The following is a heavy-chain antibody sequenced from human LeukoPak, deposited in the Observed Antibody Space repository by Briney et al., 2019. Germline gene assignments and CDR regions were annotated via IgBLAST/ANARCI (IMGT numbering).Heavy chain of an antibody. CDR1: GGSISSYY. CDR2: IYYSGST. J-gene: IGHJ4*02. D-gene: IGHD3-9*01. V-gene: IGHV4-59*01. Sequence: PSETLSLTCTVSGGSISSYYWSWIRQPPGKGLEWIGYIYYSGSTNYNPSLKSRVTISVDTSKNQFSLKLSSVTAADTAVYYCARMNYDILTGYYFLDYWGQGTLVTVSS. CDR3: ARMNYDILTGYYFLDY.